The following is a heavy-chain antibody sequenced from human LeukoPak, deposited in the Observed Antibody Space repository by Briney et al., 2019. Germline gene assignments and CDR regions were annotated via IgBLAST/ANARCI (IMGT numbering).Heavy chain of an antibody. J-gene: IGHJ6*03. V-gene: IGHV4-39*07. D-gene: IGHD3-16*01. Sequence: SETLSLTCTVSGGSISSSSYYWGWIRQPPGKGLEWIGTIYYSGSTYYNPSLKSRVTISVDTSKNQFSLKLSSVTAADTAMYYCARVKDPGGYYYYYYMDVWGKGTTVTVSS. CDR2: IYYSGST. CDR3: ARVKDPGGYYYYYYMDV. CDR1: GGSISSSSYY.